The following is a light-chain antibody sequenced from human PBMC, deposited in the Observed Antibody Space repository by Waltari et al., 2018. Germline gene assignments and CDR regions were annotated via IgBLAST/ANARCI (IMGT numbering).Light chain of an antibody. Sequence: EIVFIHSPATLALAPGKRATLSCRASQSVRNYLAWFQQKPGTVPRLLIYDTSNRGTGVPSRFSGSGSGTDFTLTISSLESEDFAVYYCQQRSSWPLTFGGGTKVQIK. V-gene: IGKV3-11*01. CDR3: QQRSSWPLT. CDR1: QSVRNY. CDR2: DTS. J-gene: IGKJ4*01.